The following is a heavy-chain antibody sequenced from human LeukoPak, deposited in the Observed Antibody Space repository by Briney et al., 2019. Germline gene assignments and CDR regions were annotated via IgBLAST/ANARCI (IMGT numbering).Heavy chain of an antibody. Sequence: GGSLRLSCAASGFTFSSYWMSWDRQAPGKGLEWVANIKQDGSEKYYVDSVKGRFTISRDNAKNSLYLQMNSLRAEDTAVYYCARGRGYCSSTSCYFFGFDYWGQGTLVTVSS. J-gene: IGHJ4*02. CDR2: IKQDGSEK. D-gene: IGHD2-2*01. CDR3: ARGRGYCSSTSCYFFGFDY. CDR1: GFTFSSYW. V-gene: IGHV3-7*03.